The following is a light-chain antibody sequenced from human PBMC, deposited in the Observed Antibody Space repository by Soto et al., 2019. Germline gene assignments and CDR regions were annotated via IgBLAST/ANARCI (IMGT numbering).Light chain of an antibody. CDR1: SSDVGGYNY. V-gene: IGLV2-8*01. CDR3: SSYAGSNFVV. CDR2: EVS. J-gene: IGLJ2*01. Sequence: QSVLTQPPSASGSPGQSVTISCTGTSSDVGGYNYVSWYQQHPGKAPKLMIYEVSKRPSGVPDRFSGSKSGNTASLTVSGLQAEDEADYYCSSYAGSNFVVFGGGTKLPVL.